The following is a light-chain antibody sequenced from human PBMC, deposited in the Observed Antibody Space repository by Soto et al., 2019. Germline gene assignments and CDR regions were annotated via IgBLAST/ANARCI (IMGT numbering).Light chain of an antibody. Sequence: QSVLTQPPSASATPGQRVIISCSGSGSNVGRNTVSWYQQLPGTAPKLLIYSDNQRPSGVPDRLSASKSGTSASLAISGLQSEDEADYYCAVWDDSLNGRVFGGGTKLTVL. CDR2: SDN. J-gene: IGLJ3*02. CDR3: AVWDDSLNGRV. CDR1: GSNVGRNT. V-gene: IGLV1-44*01.